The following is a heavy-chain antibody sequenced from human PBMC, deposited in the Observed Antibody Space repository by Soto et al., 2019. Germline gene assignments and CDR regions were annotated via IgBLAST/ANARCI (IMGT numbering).Heavy chain of an antibody. CDR1: GLSLRTTGVG. D-gene: IGHD2-21*02. V-gene: IGHV2-5*02. J-gene: IGHJ6*02. Sequence: QVTLKESGPTLVKPTQTLTLTCTVSGLSLRTTGVGVGWVRQPPGKALEWLALLYWDDDKRYSPSLRSRLTIAKDISEQQVALTMTNIDTVDTATYYCVQSRCGGDCLEIYSSHAYNGLDVWGQGTTVTVSS. CDR2: LYWDDDK. CDR3: VQSRCGGDCLEIYSSHAYNGLDV.